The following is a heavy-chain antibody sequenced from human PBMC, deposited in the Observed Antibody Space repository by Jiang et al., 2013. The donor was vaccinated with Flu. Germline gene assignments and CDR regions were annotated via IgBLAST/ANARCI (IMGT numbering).Heavy chain of an antibody. CDR1: GDSVSSNSAA. CDR3: AREDIVVVPAAINYFDY. V-gene: IGHV6-1*01. CDR2: TYYRSKWYN. Sequence: QTLSLTCAISGDSVSSNSAAWNWIRQSPSRGLEWLGRTYYRSKWYNDYAVSVKSRITINPDTSKNQFSLQLNSVTPEDTAVYYCAREDIVVVPAAINYFDYWGQGTLVTVSS. D-gene: IGHD2-2*01. J-gene: IGHJ4*02.